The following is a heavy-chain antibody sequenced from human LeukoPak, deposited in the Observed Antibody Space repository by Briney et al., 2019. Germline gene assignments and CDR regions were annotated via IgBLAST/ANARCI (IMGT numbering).Heavy chain of an antibody. CDR3: TRDTIGSLGY. D-gene: IGHD1-26*01. V-gene: IGHV3-7*01. CDR1: GFTFANSW. J-gene: IGHJ4*02. CDR2: IKQDGSTK. Sequence: PGGALRLSCAASGFTFANSWMAWVRQAPGKGLDWVAYIKQDGSTKHYADSLKGRFTISRDNPKNSLFLQMNNLRADDTAIYYCTRDTIGSLGYWGQGILVTVAS.